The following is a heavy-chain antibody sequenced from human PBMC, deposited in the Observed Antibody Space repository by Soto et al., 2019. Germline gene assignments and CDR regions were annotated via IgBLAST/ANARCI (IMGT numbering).Heavy chain of an antibody. CDR3: ARPYSSNSNWFDP. V-gene: IGHV3-33*01. J-gene: IGHJ5*02. Sequence: GGSLRLSCAASGFTFVNYGMHWVRQAPGKGLEWVAVVRDDADDAYYADSVKGRFTISRDNSKNTLYLQMSSLRVEDTAVYYCARPYSSNSNWFDPWGQGTLVTVSS. CDR1: GFTFVNYG. CDR2: VRDDADDA. D-gene: IGHD6-19*01.